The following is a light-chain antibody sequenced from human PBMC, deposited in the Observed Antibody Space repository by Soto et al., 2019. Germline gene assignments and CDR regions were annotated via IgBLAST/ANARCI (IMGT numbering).Light chain of an antibody. Sequence: EIVLTQSPGTLSLSPGERATLSCRASQSVSSSFLAWYQQKPGQAPRLLIYAASSRAPGIPDPFSGSGSRTAFTLTISRLEPEDFALYYCQQYSSSPGALTFGGGTTVEIK. CDR3: QQYSSSPGALT. CDR2: AAS. V-gene: IGKV3-20*01. J-gene: IGKJ4*01. CDR1: QSVSSSF.